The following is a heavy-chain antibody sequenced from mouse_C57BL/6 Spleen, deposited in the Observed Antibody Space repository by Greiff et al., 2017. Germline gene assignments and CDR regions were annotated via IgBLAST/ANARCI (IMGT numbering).Heavy chain of an antibody. J-gene: IGHJ1*03. D-gene: IGHD2-4*01. CDR3: ARQGSICYDYEGYFDV. Sequence: QVQLQQSGAELVKPGASVKISCKASGYAFSSYWMNWVKQRPGKGLEWIGRIYPGDGDTNYNGKFKGKATLTAEKSSSTAYMQLSSLTSEDSAVYFCARQGSICYDYEGYFDVWGTGTTVTVSS. V-gene: IGHV1-80*01. CDR1: GYAFSSYW. CDR2: IYPGDGDT.